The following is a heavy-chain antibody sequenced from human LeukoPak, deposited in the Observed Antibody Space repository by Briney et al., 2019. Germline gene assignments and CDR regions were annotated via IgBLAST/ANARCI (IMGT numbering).Heavy chain of an antibody. J-gene: IGHJ4*02. Sequence: GGSLRLSCAASGFTFDNYWMHWVRQVPGKEPVGVSRINGDASSTSYADSVKGRFTISRDNAKSTLYLQMNSLRVEDTAVYYCARARGNTYGYSEYWGQGTLVTVSS. CDR3: ARARGNTYGYSEY. D-gene: IGHD5-18*01. CDR2: INGDASST. V-gene: IGHV3-74*01. CDR1: GFTFDNYW.